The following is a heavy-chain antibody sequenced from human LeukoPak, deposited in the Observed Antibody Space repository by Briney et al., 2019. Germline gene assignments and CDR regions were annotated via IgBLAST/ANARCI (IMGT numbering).Heavy chain of an antibody. CDR3: ARHVQSGSFYVRVLDS. V-gene: IGHV4-39*01. J-gene: IGHJ4*02. CDR2: VYHTGPT. CDR1: GGSMRRSSYR. D-gene: IGHD3-10*01. Sequence: SETLSLTCTVSGGSMRRSSYRWGWIRQPPGKGLEWIGSVYHTGPTSYNPSLKSRVTISVDTSKMQFFLTVTSVTAADTAVYYCARHVQSGSFYVRVLDSWGQGTLVIVSS.